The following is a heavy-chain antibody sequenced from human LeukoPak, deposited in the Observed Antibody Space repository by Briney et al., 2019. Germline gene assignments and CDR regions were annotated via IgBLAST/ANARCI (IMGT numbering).Heavy chain of an antibody. D-gene: IGHD4-17*01. J-gene: IGHJ6*02. CDR3: ARGESHDYGDYYGMDV. CDR1: GFTFSSYG. Sequence: GGSLRLSCAASGFTFSSYGMHWVRQAPGKGLEWVAVIWYDGSNKYYADSVKGRFTISRDNSKNTLYLQMNSLRAEDTAVYYCARGESHDYGDYYGMDVWGQGTTVTVSS. V-gene: IGHV3-33*01. CDR2: IWYDGSNK.